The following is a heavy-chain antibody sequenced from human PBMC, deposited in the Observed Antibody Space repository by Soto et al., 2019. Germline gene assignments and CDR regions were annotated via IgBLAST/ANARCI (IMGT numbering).Heavy chain of an antibody. Sequence: QVQLQESGPGLAKPSGTLSLTCAVSSGSISSSNWWSWVRQPPGKGLEWIGEIYHSGSTNYNPSLKSRVTISVDKSKNQFSLKLSSVTAADTAVYYCARKGYDILTGTYYYYYYMDVWGKGTTVTVSS. CDR3: ARKGYDILTGTYYYYYYMDV. V-gene: IGHV4-4*02. D-gene: IGHD3-9*01. CDR1: SGSISSSNW. CDR2: IYHSGST. J-gene: IGHJ6*03.